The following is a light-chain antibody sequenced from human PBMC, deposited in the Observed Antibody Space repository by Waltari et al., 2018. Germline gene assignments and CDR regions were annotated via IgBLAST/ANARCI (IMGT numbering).Light chain of an antibody. J-gene: IGLJ2*01. CDR1: SSALGGYTY. V-gene: IGLV2-8*01. CDR3: TSYSGSDTVV. Sequence: QAALTQPPSESGSPGQSVTISCPGTSSALGGYTYVPWYQQHPGKAPKLIIYEVTERPSGVPDRFSGSKSGNTASLTVSGLRTEDEADYYCTSYSGSDTVVFGGGTKLTVL. CDR2: EVT.